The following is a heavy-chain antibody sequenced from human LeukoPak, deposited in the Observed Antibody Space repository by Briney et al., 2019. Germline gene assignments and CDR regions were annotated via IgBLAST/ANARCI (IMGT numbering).Heavy chain of an antibody. Sequence: GGSLRLSCAASGFTFSSYWMHWVRQAPGKGLVWVSRINSDGSSISYADSVKGRFTISRDNDKNTLYLQMNGLRGEGTAVYYCARDRNQLGVWGKGTTVTVSS. D-gene: IGHD1-14*01. CDR1: GFTFSSYW. V-gene: IGHV3-74*01. J-gene: IGHJ6*04. CDR2: INSDGSSI. CDR3: ARDRNQLGV.